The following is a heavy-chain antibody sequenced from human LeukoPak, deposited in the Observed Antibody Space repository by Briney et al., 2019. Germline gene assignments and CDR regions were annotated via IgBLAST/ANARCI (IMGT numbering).Heavy chain of an antibody. Sequence: SETLSLTCVVCVVATSVDYTSFIRQPPGKGLEWIGYMYYSGSSNYNPSLKSRVTMSLNTSKNQFSLKLNSVTAADTAVYYCARLRVGPTGDWFDPWGQGTLVTVSS. CDR3: ARLRVGPTGDWFDP. D-gene: IGHD1-26*01. V-gene: IGHV4-59*01. CDR1: VATSVDY. CDR2: MYYSGSS. J-gene: IGHJ5*02.